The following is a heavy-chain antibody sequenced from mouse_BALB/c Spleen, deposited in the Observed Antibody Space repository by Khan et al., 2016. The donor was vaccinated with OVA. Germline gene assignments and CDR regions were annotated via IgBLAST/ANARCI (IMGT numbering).Heavy chain of an antibody. Sequence: EVKLLESGPGLVKPSQSLSLTCTVTGYSITSDYAWNWIRQFPGNKLEWMGYISYSGSTSYHPSLKSRISITRDTSKNQFFLQLNSVTTEDTATYYCARGDYFVYGGQGTTLTVSS. V-gene: IGHV3-2*02. CDR3: ARGDYFVY. CDR1: GYSITSDYA. J-gene: IGHJ2*01. CDR2: ISYSGST.